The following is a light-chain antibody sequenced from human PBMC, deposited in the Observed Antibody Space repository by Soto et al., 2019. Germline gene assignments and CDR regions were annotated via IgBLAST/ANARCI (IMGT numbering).Light chain of an antibody. Sequence: DVVVTQSPLSLPVTLGQAASISCRSSQSLVHRDGNTYLSWFRQRPGQSPRRLIYKVSNREAWVPDRFGGSGSGTDFTLKISMVEAEDVGLYYCMQGSHWPPITFGQGTRLEIK. CDR1: QSLVHRDGNTY. V-gene: IGKV2-30*02. CDR3: MQGSHWPPIT. J-gene: IGKJ5*01. CDR2: KVS.